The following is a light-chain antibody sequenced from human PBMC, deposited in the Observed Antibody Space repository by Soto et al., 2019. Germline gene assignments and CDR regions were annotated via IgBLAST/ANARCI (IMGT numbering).Light chain of an antibody. CDR1: SGYSSYI. J-gene: IGLJ2*01. CDR3: ETWDSNVPVV. Sequence: QLVLTQSSSASASLGSSVKLTCTLSSGYSSYIIAWHQQQPGKAPRYLMKVEGSGTYNKGSGVPDRFSGSSSGTDRYLTISNVQFEEEADYYCETWDSNVPVVFGGGTKVTVL. V-gene: IGLV4-60*02. CDR2: VEGSGTY.